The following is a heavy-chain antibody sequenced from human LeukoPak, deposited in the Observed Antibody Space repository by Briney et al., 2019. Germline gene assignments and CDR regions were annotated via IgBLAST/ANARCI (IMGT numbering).Heavy chain of an antibody. V-gene: IGHV4-30-2*01. Sequence: SETLSLTCTVSGGSISSGGYYWSWIRQPPGKGLEWIGYIYHSGSTYYNPSLKSRVTISVDRSKNQFSLKLSPVTAADTAVYYCARGLYSYGSFYWGQGTLVTVSS. D-gene: IGHD5-18*01. CDR2: IYHSGST. CDR3: ARGLYSYGSFY. J-gene: IGHJ4*02. CDR1: GGSISSGGYY.